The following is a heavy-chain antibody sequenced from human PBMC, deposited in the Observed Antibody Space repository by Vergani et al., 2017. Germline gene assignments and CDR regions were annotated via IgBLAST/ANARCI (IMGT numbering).Heavy chain of an antibody. J-gene: IGHJ4*02. CDR2: INHSGST. Sequence: QVQLQQWGAGLLKPSETLSLTCAVYGGSFSGYYWSWIRQPQGKGLEWIGEINHSGSTNYNPSLKSRVTISVDTSKNQFSLKLSSVTAADTAVYYCARGLRVGATRGIDYWGQGTLVTVSS. V-gene: IGHV4-34*01. CDR1: GGSFSGYY. D-gene: IGHD1-26*01. CDR3: ARGLRVGATRGIDY.